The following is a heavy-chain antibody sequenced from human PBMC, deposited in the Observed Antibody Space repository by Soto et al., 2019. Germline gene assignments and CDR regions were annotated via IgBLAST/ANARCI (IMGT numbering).Heavy chain of an antibody. CDR1: GGSISSGGYY. V-gene: IGHV4-31*03. D-gene: IGHD2-8*01. J-gene: IGHJ6*03. Sequence: PSETLSLTCTVSGGSISSGGYYWSWIRQHPGKGLEWIGYIYYSGSTYYNPSLKSRVTISVDTSKNQFSLKLSSVTAADTAVYYCARDSATKEDYYMDVWGKGTTVTVSS. CDR2: IYYSGST. CDR3: ARDSATKEDYYMDV.